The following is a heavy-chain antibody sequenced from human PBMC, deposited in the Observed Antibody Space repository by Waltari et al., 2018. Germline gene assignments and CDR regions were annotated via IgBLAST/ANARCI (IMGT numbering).Heavy chain of an antibody. V-gene: IGHV4-34*01. CDR3: ARVRTRVVTIFGVARLGYFDY. CDR1: GGSFSGYY. Sequence: QVQLQQWGAGLLKPSETLFLTCAVYGGSFSGYYWSWIRQPPGKGLEWIGEINHSGSTNYNPSLKSRVTISVDTSKNQFSLKLSSVTAADTAVYYCARVRTRVVTIFGVARLGYFDYWGQGTLVTVSS. D-gene: IGHD3-3*01. J-gene: IGHJ4*02. CDR2: INHSGST.